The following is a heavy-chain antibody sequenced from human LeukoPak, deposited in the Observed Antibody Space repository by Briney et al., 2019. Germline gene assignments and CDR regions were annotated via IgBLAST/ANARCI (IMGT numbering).Heavy chain of an antibody. J-gene: IGHJ4*02. V-gene: IGHV3-48*01. CDR3: VRDRDWAFDY. D-gene: IGHD3-9*01. CDR1: GFSFSSYN. Sequence: GGSLRLSCGASGFSFSSYNMNWVRQAPGKGLEWVSYISVTTATYYADSVRGRFTISRDDAKSSLYLHMNSLRAEDTAVYFCVRDRDWAFDYWGQGTLVTVSS. CDR2: ISVTTAT.